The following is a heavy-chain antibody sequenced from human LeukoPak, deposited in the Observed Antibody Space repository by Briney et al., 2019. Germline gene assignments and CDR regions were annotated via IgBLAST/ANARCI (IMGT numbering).Heavy chain of an antibody. V-gene: IGHV3-30-3*01. CDR1: GFTFSSYA. D-gene: IGHD3-9*01. CDR2: ISYDGSNK. Sequence: GGSLRLSCAASGFTFSSYAMHWVRQAPGKGLEWVAVISYDGSNKYYADSVKGRFTISRDNSKNTLYLQMNSLRAEDTAVYYCAKAPYYDILTGYPYFDYWGQGTLVTVSS. J-gene: IGHJ4*02. CDR3: AKAPYYDILTGYPYFDY.